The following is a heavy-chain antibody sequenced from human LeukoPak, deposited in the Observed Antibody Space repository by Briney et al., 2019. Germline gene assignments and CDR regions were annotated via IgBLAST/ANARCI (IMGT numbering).Heavy chain of an antibody. D-gene: IGHD3-10*01. J-gene: IGHJ4*02. CDR1: GFTFSNAW. CDR3: TTGPYDYGSGTYYH. V-gene: IGHV3-15*01. CDR2: IKSKTDGGTT. Sequence: GGSLRLSYAASGFTFSNAWMSWVRQAPGKGLEWVGRIKSKTDGGTTDYAAPVKGRFTISRDDSKNTLYVQMNSLKTEDTAVYYCTTGPYDYGSGTYYHWGRGTLVTVSS.